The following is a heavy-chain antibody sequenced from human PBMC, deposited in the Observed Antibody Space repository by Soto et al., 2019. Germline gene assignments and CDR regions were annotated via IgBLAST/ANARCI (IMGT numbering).Heavy chain of an antibody. D-gene: IGHD3-22*01. J-gene: IGHJ3*02. Sequence: SETLSLTCTVSGGSISSSSYYWGWIRQPPGKGLEWIGSIYYSGSTYYNLSLKSRVTISVDTSKNQFSLKLSPVTAADTAVYYCARQWRGYYDSSGYYLGAFDIWGQGTMVTVSS. CDR3: ARQWRGYYDSSGYYLGAFDI. CDR1: GGSISSSSYY. V-gene: IGHV4-39*01. CDR2: IYYSGST.